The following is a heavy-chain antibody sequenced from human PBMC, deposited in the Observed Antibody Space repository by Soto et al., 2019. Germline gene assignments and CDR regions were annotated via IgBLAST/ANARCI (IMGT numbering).Heavy chain of an antibody. CDR3: ARLGSYFDGSSYPF. CDR1: GGTFSSYA. CDR2: IIPIFGTA. Sequence: SVKVSCKASGGTFSSYAISWVRQAPGQGLEWMGGIIPIFGTANYAQKFQGRVTITADESTTTAYLELHSLRSDDTAVYFCARLGSYFDGSSYPFWGQGTLVTVSS. J-gene: IGHJ4*02. D-gene: IGHD3-22*01. V-gene: IGHV1-69*13.